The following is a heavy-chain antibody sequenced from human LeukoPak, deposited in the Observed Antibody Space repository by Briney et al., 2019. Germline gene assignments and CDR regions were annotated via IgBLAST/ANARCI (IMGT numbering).Heavy chain of an antibody. D-gene: IGHD6-19*01. CDR3: ARNYGYSSGWLPGYMDV. J-gene: IGHJ6*03. CDR1: GYSFTNYG. CDR2: ISAYNGNP. Sequence: ASVKVSCKASGYSFTNYGISWVRQAPGQGLEWMGWISAYNGNPKYAQKFQGRVSMTTDTSTSTAYMELRSLRSDDTAVYYCARNYGYSSGWLPGYMDVWGKGTTVTISS. V-gene: IGHV1-18*01.